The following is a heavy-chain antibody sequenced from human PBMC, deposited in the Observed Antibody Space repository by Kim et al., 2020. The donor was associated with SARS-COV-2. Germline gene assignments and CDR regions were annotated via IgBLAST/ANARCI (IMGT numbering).Heavy chain of an antibody. CDR1: GYTLTELS. CDR3: ATGRYDMTGYFCGIMCAFDI. V-gene: IGHV1-24*01. J-gene: IGHJ3*02. CDR2: FDPEDGET. D-gene: IGHD3-9*01. Sequence: ASVKVSCKVSGYTLTELSMHWVRQAPGKGLEWMGGFDPEDGETIYAQKFQGRVTMTEDTSTDTAYMELSSLRSEDTAVYYCATGRYDMTGYFCGIMCAFDIWGQGTMVTVSS.